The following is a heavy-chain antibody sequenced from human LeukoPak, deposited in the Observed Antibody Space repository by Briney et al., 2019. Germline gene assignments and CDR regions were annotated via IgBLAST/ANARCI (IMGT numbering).Heavy chain of an antibody. CDR2: IYYSGST. CDR3: ARGGYYGSGNDFRFDP. D-gene: IGHD3-10*01. V-gene: IGHV4-59*01. J-gene: IGHJ5*02. CDR1: GASISSYY. Sequence: SETLSLTCTVSGASISSYYWSWIRQPPGKGLEWIGYIYYSGSTNYKPSLKSRVTISVDTSKNQFSLKLSSVTAADTAVYYCARGGYYGSGNDFRFDPWGQGTLVTVSS.